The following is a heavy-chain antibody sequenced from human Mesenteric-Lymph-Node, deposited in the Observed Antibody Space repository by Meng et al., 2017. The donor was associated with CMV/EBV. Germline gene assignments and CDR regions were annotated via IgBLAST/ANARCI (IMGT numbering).Heavy chain of an antibody. CDR3: ARDSSWELDYFDY. Sequence: GESLKISCAASGFTFSSYGITWVRQPPGKGLEWVSGLSASGDTTYYADSVKGRFTISRDNAKNTLYLQMNSLRAEDTAVYYCARDSSWELDYFDYWGQGTLVTVSS. V-gene: IGHV3-23*01. CDR2: LSASGDTT. CDR1: GFTFSSYG. J-gene: IGHJ4*02. D-gene: IGHD1-26*01.